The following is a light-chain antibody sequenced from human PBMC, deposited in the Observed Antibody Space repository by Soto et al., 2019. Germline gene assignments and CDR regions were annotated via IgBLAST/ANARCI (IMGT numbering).Light chain of an antibody. V-gene: IGKV3-20*01. CDR3: QQYGSSPPYT. Sequence: EIVLTQSPGTLSLSPGERATLSCRASQSVSSSYLAWYQQKPGQAPRLLMYAASSRATGIPDRFSGSGSGTDLTHNISSLEPEDFAVYYCQQYGSSPPYTFGQGTKLEIK. J-gene: IGKJ2*01. CDR1: QSVSSSY. CDR2: AAS.